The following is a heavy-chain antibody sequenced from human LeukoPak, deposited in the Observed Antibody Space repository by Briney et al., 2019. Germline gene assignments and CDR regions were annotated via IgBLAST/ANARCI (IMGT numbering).Heavy chain of an antibody. Sequence: NPGGSLRLSCAASGFTFSDYYMSWIRQAPGKGLEWVSYISSSSSYTNYADSVKGRFTISRDNAKNSLYLQMNSLRAEDTAVYYCARGLGYCSGGSCYPLDYWGQGTLVTVSS. J-gene: IGHJ4*02. D-gene: IGHD2-15*01. CDR1: GFTFSDYY. V-gene: IGHV3-11*05. CDR3: ARGLGYCSGGSCYPLDY. CDR2: ISSSSSYT.